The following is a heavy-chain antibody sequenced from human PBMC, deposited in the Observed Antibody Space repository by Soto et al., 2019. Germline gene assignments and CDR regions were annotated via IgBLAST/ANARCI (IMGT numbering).Heavy chain of an antibody. Sequence: VSGVRIRIYCGSWIRQKQGKGLEWIGYIYYSGSTNYNPSLKSRVTISVDTSKNQFSLKLSSVTAAETAVYYCARVTGYFDYWGQGTLVTVSS. CDR3: ARVTGYFDY. J-gene: IGHJ4*02. CDR1: GVRIRIYC. V-gene: IGHV4-59*01. CDR2: IYYSGST.